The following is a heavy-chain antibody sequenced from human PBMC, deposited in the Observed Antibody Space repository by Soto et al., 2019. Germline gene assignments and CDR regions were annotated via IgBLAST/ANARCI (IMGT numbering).Heavy chain of an antibody. CDR2: IYHSGST. CDR1: GGSISSSNW. Sequence: SETLSLTCAVSGGSISSSNWWSWVRQPPGKGLEWIGEIYHSGSTNYNPSLKSRVTLSVDKSKNQFSLKLSSVTAAATAVYSCASRGCSSVYGYWGQGTLGAFSS. CDR3: ASRGCSSVYGY. J-gene: IGHJ4*02. V-gene: IGHV4-4*02. D-gene: IGHD6-6*01.